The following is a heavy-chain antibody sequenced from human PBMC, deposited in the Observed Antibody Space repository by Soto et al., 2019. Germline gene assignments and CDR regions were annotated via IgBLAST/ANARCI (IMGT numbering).Heavy chain of an antibody. D-gene: IGHD3-9*01. CDR3: ARVKWTYYDILTAQRGGYYYGMDV. CDR1: GFTFSSYS. J-gene: IGHJ6*02. CDR2: ISSSSSYI. V-gene: IGHV3-21*01. Sequence: EVQLVESGGGLVKPGGSLRLSCAASGFTFSSYSMNWVRQAPGKGLEWVSSISSSSSYIYYADSVKGRFTISRDNAKNALXQQXNXQRAEDTAVYYCARVKWTYYDILTAQRGGYYYGMDVWGQGTTVTVSS.